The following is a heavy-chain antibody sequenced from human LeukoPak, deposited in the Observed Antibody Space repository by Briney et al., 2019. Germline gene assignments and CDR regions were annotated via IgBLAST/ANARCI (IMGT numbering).Heavy chain of an antibody. J-gene: IGHJ4*02. V-gene: IGHV4-39*01. D-gene: IGHD3-10*01. CDR1: GGSISSSSYY. CDR2: IYYSGST. CDR3: ARLVLVSWKYGSDYFDY. Sequence: SETLSLTCTVSGGSISSSSYYWGWIRQPPGKGREWIGSIYYSGSTYYNPSLKSRVTISVDTSKNQFTLKLSSVTAADTAVYYCARLVLVSWKYGSDYFDYWGQGTLVTVSS.